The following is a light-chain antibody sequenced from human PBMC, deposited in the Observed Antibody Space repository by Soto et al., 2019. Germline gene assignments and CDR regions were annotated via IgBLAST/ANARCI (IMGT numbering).Light chain of an antibody. V-gene: IGKV3-20*01. CDR1: QSVSSSY. J-gene: IGKJ2*01. Sequence: EIVLTKSPGTLSLSPGERATLSCRASQSVSSSYLAWYQQKPGQAPRLLIYGASSRATGIPDRFSGSGSGTDCTLTISRLEREEFAVYYCQQYGSSPYTFGQGTKLEIK. CDR3: QQYGSSPYT. CDR2: GAS.